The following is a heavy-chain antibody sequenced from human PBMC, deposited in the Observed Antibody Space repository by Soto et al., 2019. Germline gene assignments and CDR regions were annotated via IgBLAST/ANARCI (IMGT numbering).Heavy chain of an antibody. J-gene: IGHJ3*02. D-gene: IGHD3-10*01. CDR1: GFSFSSNS. V-gene: IGHV3-21*01. Sequence: EVQLVESGGGLVKPGGSLRLSCAASGFSFSSNSMNWVRQAPGKGLEWVSSISSSSSHMYYADSMKGRFTISRDNAKNSLYLQMNSLRAEDTAVYYCASSRTLYGSIAASDAFDIWGQGTVVSVSS. CDR2: ISSSSSHM. CDR3: ASSRTLYGSIAASDAFDI.